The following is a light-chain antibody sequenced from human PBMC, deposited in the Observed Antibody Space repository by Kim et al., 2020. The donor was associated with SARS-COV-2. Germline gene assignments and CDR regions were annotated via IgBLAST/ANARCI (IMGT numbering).Light chain of an antibody. CDR2: GAS. CDR1: QSVSSIY. CDR3: QQYGSSPLT. V-gene: IGKV3-20*01. J-gene: IGKJ4*01. Sequence: SPGEIATLACRASQSVSSIYLAWYQQKPGQAPRLLIYGASSRATGIPDRFSGSGSGTDFTLTISRLEPEDFAVYYCQQYGSSPLTFGGGTKVDIK.